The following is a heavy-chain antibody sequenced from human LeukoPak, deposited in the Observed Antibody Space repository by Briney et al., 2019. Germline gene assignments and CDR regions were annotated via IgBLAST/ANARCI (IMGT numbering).Heavy chain of an antibody. J-gene: IGHJ4*02. D-gene: IGHD6-13*01. V-gene: IGHV3-48*03. CDR1: GFTFSNYE. Sequence: GGSLRLSCAASGFTFSNYEMNWVRQAPGKGLEWVSYISSSGSTIYYADSVKGRFTISRDNAKNSLYLQMNSLRAEDTAVYYCAKGVAAAGRVFDYWGQGTLATVSS. CDR3: AKGVAAAGRVFDY. CDR2: ISSSGSTI.